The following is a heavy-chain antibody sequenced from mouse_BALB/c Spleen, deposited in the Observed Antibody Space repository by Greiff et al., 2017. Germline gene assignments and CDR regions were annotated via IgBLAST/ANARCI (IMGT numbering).Heavy chain of an antibody. V-gene: IGHV1S81*02. J-gene: IGHJ4*01. CDR2: INPSNGGT. CDR1: GYTFTSYY. Sequence: QVHVKQSGAELVKPGASVKLSCKASGYTFTSYYMYWVKQRPGQGLEWIGGINPSNGGTNFNEKFKSKATLTVDKSSSTAYMQLSSLTSEDSAVYYCTRKSGAGYAMDYWGQGTSVTVSS. CDR3: TRKSGAGYAMDY.